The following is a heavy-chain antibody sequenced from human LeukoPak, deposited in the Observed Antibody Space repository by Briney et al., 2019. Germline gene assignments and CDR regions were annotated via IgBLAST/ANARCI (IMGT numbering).Heavy chain of an antibody. CDR2: ISGDGGST. CDR3: ARAGDRRKDAFDI. D-gene: IGHD3-22*01. Sequence: PGGSLRLSCAASGFTFDDYAMHWVRQAPGKGLEWVSLISGDGGSTYYADSVKGRFTISRDNSKNTLYLQMNSLRAEDTAVYYCARAGDRRKDAFDIWGQGTMVTVSS. J-gene: IGHJ3*02. CDR1: GFTFDDYA. V-gene: IGHV3-43*02.